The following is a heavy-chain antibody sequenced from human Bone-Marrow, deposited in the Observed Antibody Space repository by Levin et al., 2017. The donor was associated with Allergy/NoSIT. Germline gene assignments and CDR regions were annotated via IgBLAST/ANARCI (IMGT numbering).Heavy chain of an antibody. Sequence: PGGSLRLSCAASGFTFSSYAMSWVRQAPGKGLEWVSAISGSGGSTYYADSVKGRFTISRDNSKNTLYLQMNSLRAEDTAVYYCAKGENPPNLMITFGTSAADAFDIWGQGTMVTVSS. CDR3: AKGENPPNLMITFGTSAADAFDI. D-gene: IGHD3-16*01. CDR2: ISGSGGST. V-gene: IGHV3-23*01. CDR1: GFTFSSYA. J-gene: IGHJ3*02.